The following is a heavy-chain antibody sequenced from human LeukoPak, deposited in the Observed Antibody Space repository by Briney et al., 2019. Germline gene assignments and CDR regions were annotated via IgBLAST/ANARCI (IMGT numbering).Heavy chain of an antibody. V-gene: IGHV3-23*01. J-gene: IGHJ4*02. Sequence: PGGSLRLSCAAPGFTFSSYAMSWVRQAPGKGLEGGSTISGSGGTTYYAEFVKGRFTISRDNSKNTLYLQMNSLRAEDTAVYYCANPAVSGWYGFDYWGQGTLVTVSS. D-gene: IGHD6-19*01. CDR3: ANPAVSGWYGFDY. CDR1: GFTFSSYA. CDR2: ISGSGGTT.